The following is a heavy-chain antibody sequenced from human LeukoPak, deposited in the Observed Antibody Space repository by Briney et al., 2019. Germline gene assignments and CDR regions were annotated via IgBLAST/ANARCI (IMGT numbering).Heavy chain of an antibody. J-gene: IGHJ2*01. D-gene: IGHD3/OR15-3a*01. Sequence: PGGSLRLSCAASGFTFSSYWMHWVRQAPGKGLEWGSGISGSGGKTYYADSVKGRFTISRDNFKNTLYLQMNSLRAEDTAVYYCAKDWTGTKPFDLWGRGTLVTVSS. V-gene: IGHV3-23*01. CDR3: AKDWTGTKPFDL. CDR1: GFTFSSYW. CDR2: ISGSGGKT.